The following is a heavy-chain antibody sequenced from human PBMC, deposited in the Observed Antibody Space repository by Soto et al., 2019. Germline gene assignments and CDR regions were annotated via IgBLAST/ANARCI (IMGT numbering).Heavy chain of an antibody. CDR2: IRSKAYGGTT. CDR1: GSTFGDYA. V-gene: IGHV3-49*03. CDR3: TSTQDSSGWYN. D-gene: IGHD6-19*01. J-gene: IGHJ4*02. Sequence: PGGSLRLSCTASGSTFGDYAMSWFRQAPGKGLGWVGFIRSKAYGGTTEYAASVKGRFTISRDDSKSIAYLQMNSLKTEDTAVYYCTSTQDSSGWYNWGQGTLVTVSS.